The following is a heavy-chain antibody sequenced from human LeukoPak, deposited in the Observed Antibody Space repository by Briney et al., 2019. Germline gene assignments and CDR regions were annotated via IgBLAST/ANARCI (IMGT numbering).Heavy chain of an antibody. J-gene: IGHJ4*02. V-gene: IGHV3-21*01. D-gene: IGHD2-2*01. Sequence: GGSLRLSCAASGFTFSSYSMNWVRQAPGKGLEWVSSISSSSSYIYYADSVKGRFTISRDNAKNSLYLQMNSLRAEDTAVYYCARDLSCSSTSCYSHFDYWGQGTLVTVSS. CDR3: ARDLSCSSTSCYSHFDY. CDR1: GFTFSSYS. CDR2: ISSSSSYI.